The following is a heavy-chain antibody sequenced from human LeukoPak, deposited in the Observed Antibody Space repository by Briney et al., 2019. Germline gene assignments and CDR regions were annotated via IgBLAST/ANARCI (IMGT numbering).Heavy chain of an antibody. CDR2: INHSGST. CDR3: ARTHYAGNEHFQH. V-gene: IGHV4-34*01. CDR1: GGSFSGYY. Sequence: SETLSLTCAVYGGSFSGYYWSWIRQPPGKGLEWIGEINHSGSTNYNPSLKSRVTISVDTSKNQLSLKLSSVTAADTAVYYCARTHYAGNEHFQHWGQGTLVTVSS. D-gene: IGHD4-23*01. J-gene: IGHJ1*01.